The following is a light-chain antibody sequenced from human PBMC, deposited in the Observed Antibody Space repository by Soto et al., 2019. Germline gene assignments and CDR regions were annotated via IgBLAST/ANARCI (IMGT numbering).Light chain of an antibody. V-gene: IGKV1-33*01. CDR3: QHYDHVQVT. CDR1: QNIDNY. Sequence: DIQMTQSPSSLSASVGDRFTITCQASQNIDNYLNWYQKKPGKAPNLLIYDASSLKTGVPSRFSGSGSGTDFTFTINSLQPEDFATYYCQHYDHVQVTFGQGTRLEIK. CDR2: DAS. J-gene: IGKJ5*01.